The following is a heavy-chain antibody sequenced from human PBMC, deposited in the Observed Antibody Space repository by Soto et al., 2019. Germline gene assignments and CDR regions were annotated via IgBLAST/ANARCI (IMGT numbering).Heavy chain of an antibody. Sequence: GSLRLSCAASGFTFSNAWMSWVRQAPGKGLEWVGRIKSKTDGGTTDYAAPVKGRFTISRDDSKNTLYLQMNSLKTEDTAVYYCTTDFRRGYSYGKRDYWGQGTLVTVSS. D-gene: IGHD5-18*01. CDR1: GFTFSNAW. V-gene: IGHV3-15*01. CDR3: TTDFRRGYSYGKRDY. J-gene: IGHJ4*02. CDR2: IKSKTDGGTT.